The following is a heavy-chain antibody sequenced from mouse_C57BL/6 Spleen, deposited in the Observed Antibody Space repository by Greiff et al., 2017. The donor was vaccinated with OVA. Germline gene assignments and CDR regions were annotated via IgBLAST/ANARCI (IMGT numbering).Heavy chain of an antibody. J-gene: IGHJ1*03. Sequence: QVQLLQPGAALVRPGSSVQLSCKASGYTFTSYWMGWVKQMPGQGLEWIGNIYPSDSETHYNQKFKDKATLTVDKSSSTAYMQLSSLTSEDSAVYYDLREVTGGYSEVWCKGTTVTNSP. D-gene: IGHD2-2*01. V-gene: IGHV1-61*01. CDR1: GYTFTSYW. CDR2: IYPSDSET. CDR3: LREVTGGYSEV.